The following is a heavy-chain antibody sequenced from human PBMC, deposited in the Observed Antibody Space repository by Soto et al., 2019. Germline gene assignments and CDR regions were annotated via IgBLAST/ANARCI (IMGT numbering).Heavy chain of an antibody. V-gene: IGHV1-69*01. CDR3: ARGPRGGLELYHYFDY. D-gene: IGHD2-15*01. CDR2: IIPVFGST. CDR1: GGTFSSYA. Sequence: QEQLVQSGAEVRKPGSPVRVSCKAAGGTFSSYAFTWVRQAPGQGVEWMGGIIPVFGSTSYAQKFQGRVTISADESTNTAYMELSSLRSEDTAVYYCARGPRGGLELYHYFDYWGQGTLVTVSS. J-gene: IGHJ4*02.